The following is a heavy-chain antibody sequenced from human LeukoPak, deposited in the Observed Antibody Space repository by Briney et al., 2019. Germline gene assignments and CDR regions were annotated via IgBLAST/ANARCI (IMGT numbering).Heavy chain of an antibody. D-gene: IGHD1-7*01. CDR3: ARMRINWNYVEYYCYGMDV. V-gene: IGHV1-18*01. CDR1: GYTFTRSG. J-gene: IGHJ6*02. Sequence: ASVNVSCKASGYTFTRSGIRWVRQAPGQGLGGRGWISAYNGNTNYAQKLQGRVNMTRNNSISTAYMELSSLRSEDTAVYYCARMRINWNYVEYYCYGMDVWGQGTTVTVSS. CDR2: ISAYNGNT.